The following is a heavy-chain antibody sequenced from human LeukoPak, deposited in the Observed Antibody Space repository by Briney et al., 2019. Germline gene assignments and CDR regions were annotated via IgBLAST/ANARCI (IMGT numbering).Heavy chain of an antibody. D-gene: IGHD3-22*01. CDR1: GYTFSDYY. Sequence: GASVKVSCRASGYTFSDYYIHWVRQAPGQGLEWMGSLDPTSGGTRSAQRFQGRVTMTRDTSINTAYMELRRLTSDDSAVYFCAREYYDNSGRKYAFDVWGQGTMVTVSS. J-gene: IGHJ3*01. CDR2: LDPTSGGT. V-gene: IGHV1-2*02. CDR3: AREYYDNSGRKYAFDV.